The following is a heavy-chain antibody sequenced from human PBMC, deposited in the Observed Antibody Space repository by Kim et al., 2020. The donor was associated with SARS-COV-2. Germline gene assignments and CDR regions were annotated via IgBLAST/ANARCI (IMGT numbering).Heavy chain of an antibody. J-gene: IGHJ4*02. CDR1: GDSVSSNSAA. CDR3: ARDRQRAGTGVDY. Sequence: SQTLSLTCDISGDSVSSNSAAWNWIRQFPSRGFEWLGRTYYRSKWYTDYALSVKGRITINPDTSKNQFSLQLNSVTPEDTAVYYCARDRQRAGTGVDYWGQGTLVTVSS. D-gene: IGHD6-19*01. V-gene: IGHV6-1*01. CDR2: TYYRSKWYT.